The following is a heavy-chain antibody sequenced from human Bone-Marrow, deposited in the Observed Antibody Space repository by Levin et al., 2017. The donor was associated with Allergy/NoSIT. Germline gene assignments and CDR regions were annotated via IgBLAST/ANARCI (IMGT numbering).Heavy chain of an antibody. CDR3: ARGGWLRQQWYFDL. V-gene: IGHV4-34*01. D-gene: IGHD5-12*01. Sequence: RASETLSLTCAVYGGSFSGYYWSWIRQPPGKGLEWIGEINHSGSTNYNPSLKSRVTISVDTSKNQFSLKLSSVTAADTAVYYCARGGWLRQQWYFDLWGRGTLVTVSS. CDR1: GGSFSGYY. CDR2: INHSGST. J-gene: IGHJ2*01.